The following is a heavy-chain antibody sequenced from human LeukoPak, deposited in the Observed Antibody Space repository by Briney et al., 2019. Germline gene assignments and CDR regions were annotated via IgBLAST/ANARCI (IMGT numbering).Heavy chain of an antibody. Sequence: PGGSLRLSCAASGFTFSSYGMHWVRQAPGKGLEWVSAISGSGGSTYYADSVKGRFTISRDDSKNTLYLQMNSLRAEDTAVYYCAKEPYGSGSYGYWGQGTLVTVSS. D-gene: IGHD3-10*01. CDR3: AKEPYGSGSYGY. V-gene: IGHV3-23*01. CDR1: GFTFSSYG. J-gene: IGHJ4*02. CDR2: ISGSGGST.